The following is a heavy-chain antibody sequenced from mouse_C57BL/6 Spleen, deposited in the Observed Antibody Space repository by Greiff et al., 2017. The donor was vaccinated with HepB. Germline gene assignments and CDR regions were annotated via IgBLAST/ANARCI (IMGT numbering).Heavy chain of an antibody. V-gene: IGHV5-6*01. Sequence: EVQGVESGGDLVKPGGSLKLSCAASGFTFSSYGMSWVRQTPDKRLEWVATISSGGSYTYYPDSVKGRFTISRDNAKNTLYLQMSSLKSEDTAMYYCARNYGSSYEYYFDYWGQGTTLTVSS. D-gene: IGHD1-1*01. CDR3: ARNYGSSYEYYFDY. J-gene: IGHJ2*01. CDR1: GFTFSSYG. CDR2: ISSGGSYT.